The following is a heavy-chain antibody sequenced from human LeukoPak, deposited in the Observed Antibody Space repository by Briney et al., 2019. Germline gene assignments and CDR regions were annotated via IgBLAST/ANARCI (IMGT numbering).Heavy chain of an antibody. D-gene: IGHD1-26*01. CDR2: ISSDGSST. CDR3: ARGYSGSYRVDY. Sequence: GGSLRLSCAASGFTFSSYWMHWVRQAPGKGLVWVSRISSDGSSTTYADSVKGRFTISRDNAKNTLYLQMNSLRAEDTAVYYCARGYSGSYRVDYWGREPWSPSPQ. CDR1: GFTFSSYW. J-gene: IGHJ4*02. V-gene: IGHV3-74*01.